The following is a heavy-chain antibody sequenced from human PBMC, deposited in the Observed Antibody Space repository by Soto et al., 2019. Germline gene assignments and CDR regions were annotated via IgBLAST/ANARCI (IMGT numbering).Heavy chain of an antibody. CDR3: ARGRGGWNYGYYYGMDV. D-gene: IGHD1-7*01. J-gene: IGHJ6*02. Sequence: PSETLSLTCAVYGGSFSGYYWSWILQPPGKGLEWIGEINHSGSTNYNPSLKSRVTISVDTSKNQFSLKLSSVTAADTAVYYCARGRGGWNYGYYYGMDVWGQGTTVTVSS. CDR2: INHSGST. V-gene: IGHV4-34*01. CDR1: GGSFSGYY.